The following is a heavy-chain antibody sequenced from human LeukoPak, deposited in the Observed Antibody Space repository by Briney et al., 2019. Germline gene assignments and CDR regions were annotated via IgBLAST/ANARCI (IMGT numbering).Heavy chain of an antibody. V-gene: IGHV3-73*01. J-gene: IGHJ4*02. CDR2: IRSKPNSYAT. Sequence: GGSLRLSCAASGFTFSGSAMHWVRQASGKGLEWVGRIRSKPNSYATAYAASVTGRFTISRDNSKNTLYLQMNSLRAEDTAVYYCARLAVLTGYYQSPDDYWGQGTLVTVSS. D-gene: IGHD3-9*01. CDR3: ARLAVLTGYYQSPDDY. CDR1: GFTFSGSA.